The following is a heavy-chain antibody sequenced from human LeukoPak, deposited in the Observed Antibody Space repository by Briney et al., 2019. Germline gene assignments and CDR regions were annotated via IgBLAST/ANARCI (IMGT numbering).Heavy chain of an antibody. CDR2: IYYSGST. J-gene: IGHJ5*02. V-gene: IGHV4-39*07. CDR1: GGSISSSSYY. D-gene: IGHD2-15*01. Sequence: SETLSLTCTVSGGSISSSSYYWGWIRQPPGKGLEWIGSIYYSGSTYYNPSLKSRVTISVDTSKNQFSLKLSSVTAADTAVYYCARVDGSCAGGSCPSGNWLDPWGQGTLVTVSS. CDR3: ARVDGSCAGGSCPSGNWLDP.